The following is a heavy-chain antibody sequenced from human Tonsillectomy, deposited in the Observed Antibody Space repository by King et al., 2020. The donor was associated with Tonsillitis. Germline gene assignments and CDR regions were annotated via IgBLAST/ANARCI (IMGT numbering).Heavy chain of an antibody. CDR3: VKDRLWFGELLYVSAFDI. J-gene: IGHJ3*02. Sequence: VQLVESGGGLVQPGGSLRLSCSASGFNFRSFVMHWVRQAPGKGLEYVSAISSNGQSTYYADSVRGRFTISRDNSKNTLFLQMSSLRAEDTAVFYCVKDRLWFGELLYVSAFDIWGKGTMVTVSS. D-gene: IGHD3-10*01. V-gene: IGHV3-64D*06. CDR1: GFNFRSFV. CDR2: ISSNGQST.